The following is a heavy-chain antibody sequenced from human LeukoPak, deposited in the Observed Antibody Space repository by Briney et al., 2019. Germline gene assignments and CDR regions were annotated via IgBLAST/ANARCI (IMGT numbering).Heavy chain of an antibody. V-gene: IGHV3-7*03. Sequence: GGSLRLSCAASGFTFSSYWMSWVRQAPGKGLEWVANIKQDGSEKYHMDYVKGRFTISRDNAKNSLWLQMNSLRAEDTAVYYCTRGYYGDYVSNYGMDVWGQGTTVTVSS. CDR2: IKQDGSEK. J-gene: IGHJ6*02. CDR1: GFTFSSYW. D-gene: IGHD4-17*01. CDR3: TRGYYGDYVSNYGMDV.